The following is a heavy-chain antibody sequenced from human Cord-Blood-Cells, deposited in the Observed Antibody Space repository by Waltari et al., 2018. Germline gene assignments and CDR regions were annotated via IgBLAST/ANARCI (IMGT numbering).Heavy chain of an antibody. V-gene: IGHV4-39*01. CDR3: ASLYSGSYYWFDP. D-gene: IGHD1-26*01. CDR2: IYYSGST. J-gene: IGHJ5*02. CDR1: GGSISSSSYY. Sequence: QLQLQESGPGLVKPSETLSLTCTVSGGSISSSSYYWGWIRQPPGKGLEWIGSIYYSGSTYYTPSLKSRVTISVDTSKNQFSLKLSSVTAADTAVYYCASLYSGSYYWFDPWGQGTLVTVSS.